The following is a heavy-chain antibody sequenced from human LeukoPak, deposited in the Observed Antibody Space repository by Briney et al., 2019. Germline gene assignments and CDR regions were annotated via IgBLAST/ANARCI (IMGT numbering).Heavy chain of an antibody. CDR3: ARGGRRVGATRGGFDY. V-gene: IGHV3-66*01. Sequence: GESLRLSCAASGFTVSSNYMSWVRQAPGKGLEWDSVIYSGGSTYYADSVKGRFTISRDNSKNTLYLQMNSLRAEDTAVYCCARGGRRVGATRGGFDYWGQGTLVTVSS. D-gene: IGHD1-26*01. J-gene: IGHJ4*02. CDR1: GFTVSSNY. CDR2: IYSGGST.